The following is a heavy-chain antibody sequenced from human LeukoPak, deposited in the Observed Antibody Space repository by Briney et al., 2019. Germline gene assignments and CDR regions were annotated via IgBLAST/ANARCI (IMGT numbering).Heavy chain of an antibody. J-gene: IGHJ4*02. CDR2: INQGGSEK. V-gene: IGHV3-7*05. Sequence: PGGSLRLSCTATGLTLNTFWMTWVRQPPGKGLEWVANINQGGSEKNYVGSVKGRFTLSRDNAKKSLYLQMDSLRAEDTAVYYCGRGPGYRSDSWGQGTLVTVSS. D-gene: IGHD5-12*01. CDR3: GRGPGYRSDS. CDR1: GLTLNTFW.